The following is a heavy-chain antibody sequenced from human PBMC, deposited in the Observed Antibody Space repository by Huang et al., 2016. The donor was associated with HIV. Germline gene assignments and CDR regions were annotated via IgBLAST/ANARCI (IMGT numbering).Heavy chain of an antibody. Sequence: EVQLLESGGGLVQPGGSLRLSCAASGFTFSSYAMSWVRQAPGKGLAWVSAISGSVGSTYSADSGKGRFTISRDNSKNTLYLQMNSLRAEDTAVYYCAKDPTTVIVVYFDYWGQGTLVTVSS. CDR2: ISGSVGST. CDR1: GFTFSSYA. D-gene: IGHD4-17*01. V-gene: IGHV3-23*01. J-gene: IGHJ4*02. CDR3: AKDPTTVIVVYFDY.